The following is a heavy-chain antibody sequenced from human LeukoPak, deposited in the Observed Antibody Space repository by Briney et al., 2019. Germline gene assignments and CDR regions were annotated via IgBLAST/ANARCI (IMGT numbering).Heavy chain of an antibody. Sequence: SETLSLTCTVSGYSIISAYFWGWIRQPPGKGLEWIGTIYHSASTYYNPSLKGRVTISVDTSKNQFSLKLSSVTAADTAVYYCARVTGPSIVVVPAAMNSWGQGTLVTVSS. CDR2: IYHSAST. V-gene: IGHV4-38-2*02. CDR3: ARVTGPSIVVVPAAMNS. J-gene: IGHJ4*02. D-gene: IGHD2-2*01. CDR1: GYSIISAYF.